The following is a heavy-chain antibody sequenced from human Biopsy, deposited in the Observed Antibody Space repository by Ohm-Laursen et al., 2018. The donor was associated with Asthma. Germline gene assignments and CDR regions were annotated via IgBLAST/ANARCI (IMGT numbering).Heavy chain of an antibody. CDR2: HDHEAGGT. CDR1: GYSLTDLS. V-gene: IGHV1-24*01. Sequence: SVKASCKVSGYSLTDLSMHWVRQAPGQGLEWMGGHDHEAGGTVNARRFQGRVTMTEDTSTDSAYMELSSLSSDDTAVYYCASDFPKDYVRYNFQFWGQGTLVTVSS. D-gene: IGHD4-17*01. CDR3: ASDFPKDYVRYNFQF. J-gene: IGHJ4*02.